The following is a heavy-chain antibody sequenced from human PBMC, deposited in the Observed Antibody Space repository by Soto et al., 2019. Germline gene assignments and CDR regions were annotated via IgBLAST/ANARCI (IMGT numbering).Heavy chain of an antibody. J-gene: IGHJ4*02. CDR1: GGSFSGYY. Sequence: SETLSLTCAVYGGSFSGYYWSWIRQPPGKGLEWIGEINHSGSTNYNPSLKSRVTISVDTSKNQFSLKLSSVTAADTAVYYCARERWRGPLDYWGQGTLVTVSS. CDR3: ARERWRGPLDY. V-gene: IGHV4-34*01. D-gene: IGHD4-17*01. CDR2: INHSGST.